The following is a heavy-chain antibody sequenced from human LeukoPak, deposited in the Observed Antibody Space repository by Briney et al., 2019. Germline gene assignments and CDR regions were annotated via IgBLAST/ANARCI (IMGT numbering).Heavy chain of an antibody. J-gene: IGHJ4*02. CDR2: IYTSGST. Sequence: PSETLSLTCTVSGGSISSYYWSWIRQPAGKGLEWIGRIYTSGSTNYNPSLKSRVTMSVDTSKNQFSLKLSSVTAADTSVYYCARDRYNSSGYSPGNFDYWGQGTLVTVSS. CDR1: GGSISSYY. D-gene: IGHD3-22*01. V-gene: IGHV4-4*07. CDR3: ARDRYNSSGYSPGNFDY.